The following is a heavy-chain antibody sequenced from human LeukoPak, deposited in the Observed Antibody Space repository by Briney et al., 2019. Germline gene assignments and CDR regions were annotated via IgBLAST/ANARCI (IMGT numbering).Heavy chain of an antibody. CDR3: ARGRRYYYDSTPYY. V-gene: IGHV4-34*01. J-gene: IGHJ4*02. D-gene: IGHD3-22*01. CDR1: GGSFSGYY. CDR2: INHSGST. Sequence: PSETLSLTCAVYGGSFSGYYWSWIRQPPGKGLEWMGEINHSGSTNYNPSLKSRVTISVDTSKNQFSLKLSSVTAADTAVYYCARGRRYYYDSTPYYWGQGTLVTVSS.